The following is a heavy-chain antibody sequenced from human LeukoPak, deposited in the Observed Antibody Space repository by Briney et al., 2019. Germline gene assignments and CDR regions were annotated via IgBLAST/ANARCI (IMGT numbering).Heavy chain of an antibody. V-gene: IGHV1-69*04. D-gene: IGHD3-22*01. CDR1: GGTFSSYA. Sequence: SVKVSCKASGGTFSSYAISWVRQAPGQGLEWMGRIIPILGIANYAQKFQGRVTITADKPTSTAYMELSSLRSEDTAVYYCARVPTYYYDSSGYYMGAFNIWGQGTMVTVSS. J-gene: IGHJ3*02. CDR2: IIPILGIA. CDR3: ARVPTYYYDSSGYYMGAFNI.